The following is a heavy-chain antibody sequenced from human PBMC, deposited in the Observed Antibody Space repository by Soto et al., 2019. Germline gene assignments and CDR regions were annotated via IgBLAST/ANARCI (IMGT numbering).Heavy chain of an antibody. V-gene: IGHV3-23*01. CDR3: AKDLVPGEYYFDY. CDR2: ISGSGGST. D-gene: IGHD3-10*01. J-gene: IGHJ4*02. CDR1: GFTFSSYA. Sequence: GESLKISCAASGFTFSSYAMSWVRQAPGKGLEWVSAISGSGGSTYYADSVKGRFTISRDNSKNTLYLQMNSLRAEDTAVYYCAKDLVPGEYYFDYWGQGTLVTVSS.